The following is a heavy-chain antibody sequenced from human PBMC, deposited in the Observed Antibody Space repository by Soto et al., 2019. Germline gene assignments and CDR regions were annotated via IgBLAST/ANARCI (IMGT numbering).Heavy chain of an antibody. J-gene: IGHJ4*02. Sequence: GGSLRLSCAASGFTFSSYAMSWVRQAPGKGLEWVSAISGSGGSTYYADSVKGRFTISRDNSKNTLYLQMNSLRAEDTAVYYCAKDLVSYCGGDCYSAGFDYWGQGTLVTVSS. CDR2: ISGSGGST. V-gene: IGHV3-23*01. CDR1: GFTFSSYA. CDR3: AKDLVSYCGGDCYSAGFDY. D-gene: IGHD2-21*02.